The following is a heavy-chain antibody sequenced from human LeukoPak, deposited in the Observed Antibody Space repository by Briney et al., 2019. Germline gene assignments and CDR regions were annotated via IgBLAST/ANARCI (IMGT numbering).Heavy chain of an antibody. V-gene: IGHV3-48*03. CDR2: IGPSGTAI. D-gene: IGHD3-22*01. CDR1: GFTFSSYE. J-gene: IGHJ4*02. CDR3: ARGQYYYDSSGPVDY. Sequence: GGSLRLSCAASGFTFSSYEMNWVRQAPGKGLEWVSYIGPSGTAIYYADSVKGRFTISRDNAKNSLYLQMNGLRAEDTAVYYCARGQYYYDSSGPVDYWGQGTLVTVSS.